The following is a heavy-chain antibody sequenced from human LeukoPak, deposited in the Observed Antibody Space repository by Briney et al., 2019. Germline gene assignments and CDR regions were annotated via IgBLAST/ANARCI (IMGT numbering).Heavy chain of an antibody. CDR1: GYTLTSYG. V-gene: IGHV1-18*01. CDR2: ISAYNGNT. D-gene: IGHD1-26*01. J-gene: IGHJ6*02. Sequence: RASVKVSCTASGYTLTSYGISWVRQPPGQGLEWIGWISAYNGNTNYAQKLQGRVTMTTDTTTSTAYMELRSLKSDDTAVYYCARDSGAGWYYYYGMDVWGQGTTVTVSS. CDR3: ARDSGAGWYYYYGMDV.